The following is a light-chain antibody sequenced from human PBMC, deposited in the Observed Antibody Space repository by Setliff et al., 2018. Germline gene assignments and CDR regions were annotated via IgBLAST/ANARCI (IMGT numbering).Light chain of an antibody. CDR2: DVT. V-gene: IGLV2-14*03. Sequence: QSALTQPASVSGSPGQSITISCTGTSSDVGTSKYVSWYQQHPGKAPKLIIYDVTTRPSGVSNRFSGSKSGNTASLTISGLQAEDEADYYCSIHRSRGYVFGTGTKVTVL. CDR1: SSDVGTSKY. CDR3: SIHRSRGYV. J-gene: IGLJ1*01.